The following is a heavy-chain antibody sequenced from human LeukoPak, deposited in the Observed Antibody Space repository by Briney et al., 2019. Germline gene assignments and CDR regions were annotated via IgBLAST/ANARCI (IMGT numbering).Heavy chain of an antibody. J-gene: IGHJ5*02. CDR1: GFTFSRYW. Sequence: GGSLRLSCAASGFTFSRYWMHWVRQAPGMGLVWVSRINSDGSITTYADSVKGRFTISRDNAKNTLYLQMNSLRAEDTAVYYCASSVGGYNWFDPWGQGTLVTVSS. V-gene: IGHV3-74*01. D-gene: IGHD1-26*01. CDR2: INSDGSIT. CDR3: ASSVGGYNWFDP.